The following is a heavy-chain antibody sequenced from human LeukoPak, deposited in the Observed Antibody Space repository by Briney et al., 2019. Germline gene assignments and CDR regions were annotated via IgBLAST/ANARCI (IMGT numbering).Heavy chain of an antibody. D-gene: IGHD3-9*01. CDR3: AALPTGYQNFDY. Sequence: QPGGSLRLSCTASGFTFSSYGMSWVRQAPGKGLEWVSTNSGSGGSTYYADSVQGRFTISRDNSKNTLFLQMHSLRVEDTAVYYCAALPTGYQNFDYWGQGTLVTVSS. CDR2: NSGSGGST. CDR1: GFTFSSYG. J-gene: IGHJ4*02. V-gene: IGHV3-23*01.